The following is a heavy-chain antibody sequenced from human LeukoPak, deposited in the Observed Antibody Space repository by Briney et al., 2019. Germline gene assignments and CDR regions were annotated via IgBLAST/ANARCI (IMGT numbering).Heavy chain of an antibody. D-gene: IGHD4-23*01. CDR2: IWYDGSNK. CDR3: ARDRDYGGNPADY. J-gene: IGHJ4*02. CDR1: GFTFSSYS. Sequence: PGGSLRLSCAASGFTFSSYSMNWVRQAPGKGLEWVAVIWYDGSNKYYADSVKGRFTISRDNSKNTLYLQMNSLGAEDTAVYYCARDRDYGGNPADYWGQGTLVTVSS. V-gene: IGHV3-33*08.